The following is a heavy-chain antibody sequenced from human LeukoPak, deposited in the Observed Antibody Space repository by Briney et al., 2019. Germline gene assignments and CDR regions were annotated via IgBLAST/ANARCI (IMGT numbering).Heavy chain of an antibody. CDR1: GGSLSSSNYY. Sequence: SETLSLTCTVSGGSLSSSNYYWGWIRQPPGKGLEWIGSIYYSGTTHYNPSLKSRVTIYLYKSNNQFSLKLTSVTAADTAVYYCARESDFPRFDYWGQGTLVTVSS. D-gene: IGHD3-3*01. J-gene: IGHJ4*02. V-gene: IGHV4-39*02. CDR3: ARESDFPRFDY. CDR2: IYYSGTT.